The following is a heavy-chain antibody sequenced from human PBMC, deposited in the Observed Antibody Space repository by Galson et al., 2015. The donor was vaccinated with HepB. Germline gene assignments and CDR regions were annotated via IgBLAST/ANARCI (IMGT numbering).Heavy chain of an antibody. V-gene: IGHV3-48*04. J-gene: IGHJ4*02. CDR1: GFTFSSYS. D-gene: IGHD3-16*01. CDR3: ARPRLGGFDY. CDR2: FSSSSSTI. Sequence: SLRLSCAASGFTFSSYSMNWVRQAPGKGLEWVSYFSSSSSTIYYADSVKGRITISRDNAKNSLYLQMNSLRAEDTAVYYCARPRLGGFDYWGQGTLVTVSS.